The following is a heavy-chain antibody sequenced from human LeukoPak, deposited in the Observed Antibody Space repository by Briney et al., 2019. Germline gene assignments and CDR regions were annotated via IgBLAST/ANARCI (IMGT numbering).Heavy chain of an antibody. V-gene: IGHV4-39*02. Sequence: SETLSLTCTVSGGSISSSNYYWGWTRQPPGKGLEWFGSISYSGGTSYNPSLRSRVTISVDTSKNQFSLKLNSVTAADTAVYYCAREVEYYDSSGYRPHAFDIWGQGTVVTVPS. CDR2: ISYSGGT. J-gene: IGHJ3*02. CDR3: AREVEYYDSSGYRPHAFDI. D-gene: IGHD3-22*01. CDR1: GGSISSSNYY.